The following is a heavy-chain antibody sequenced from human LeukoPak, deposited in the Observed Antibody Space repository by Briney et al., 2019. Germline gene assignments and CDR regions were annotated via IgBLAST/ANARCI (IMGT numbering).Heavy chain of an antibody. CDR3: ARALGYCSGGSCYAHP. D-gene: IGHD2-15*01. V-gene: IGHV4-34*01. J-gene: IGHJ5*02. CDR1: GGSFSGYY. CDR2: INHSGST. Sequence: SETLSLTCAVYGGSFSGYYWSWIRQPPGKGLEWIGEINHSGSTNYNPSLKSRVTISVDTSKNQFSLKLSYVTAADTAVYYCARALGYCSGGSCYAHPWGQGTLVTVSS.